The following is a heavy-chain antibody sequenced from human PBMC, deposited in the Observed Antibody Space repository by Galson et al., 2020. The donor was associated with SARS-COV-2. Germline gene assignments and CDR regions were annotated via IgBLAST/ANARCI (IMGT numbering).Heavy chain of an antibody. CDR2: ISAYNGNT. CDR1: GYTFTSYG. V-gene: IGHV1-18*01. D-gene: IGHD2-21*02. CDR3: AREGGCGGDCYLGRDYDYYYGMDV. J-gene: IGHJ6*02. Sequence: GESLKISCKASGYTFTSYGISWVRQAPGQGLEWMGWISAYNGNTNYAQKLQGRVTMTTDTSTSTAYMELRSLRSDDTAVYYCAREGGCGGDCYLGRDYDYYYGMDVWGQGTTVTVSS.